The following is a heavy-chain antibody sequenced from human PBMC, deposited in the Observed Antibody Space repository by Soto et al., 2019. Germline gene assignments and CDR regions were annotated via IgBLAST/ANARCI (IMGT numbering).Heavy chain of an antibody. V-gene: IGHV4-39*01. CDR3: ARQGYYDSWSGYLNWFDP. D-gene: IGHD3-3*01. CDR2: IYYSGST. CDR1: GGSISSSSYY. J-gene: IGHJ5*02. Sequence: SETLSLTCTVSGGSISSSSYYWGWIRQPPGKGLEWIGSIYYSGSTYYNPSLKSRATISVDTSKNQFSLKLSSVTAADTAVYYCARQGYYDSWSGYLNWFDPWGQGTLVTVSS.